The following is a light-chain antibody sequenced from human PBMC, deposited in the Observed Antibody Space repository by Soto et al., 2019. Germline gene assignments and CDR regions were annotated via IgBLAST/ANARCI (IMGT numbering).Light chain of an antibody. Sequence: DIVLTQSPATLSVSPGESATLSCRASQSVSRALAWYQHVPGQAPRLLIYDSSTRATGVPARFSGSGSGTRFTLTISRLQSEDFAVYYCQQYNSWPPRYTFGQGTKLQI. J-gene: IGKJ2*01. CDR1: QSVSRA. V-gene: IGKV3-15*01. CDR2: DSS. CDR3: QQYNSWPPRYT.